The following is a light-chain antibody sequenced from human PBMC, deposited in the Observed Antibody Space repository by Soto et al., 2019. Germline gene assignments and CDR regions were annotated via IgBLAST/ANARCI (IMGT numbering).Light chain of an antibody. V-gene: IGLV1-44*01. CDR2: GPN. J-gene: IGLJ2*01. CDR1: SSNIGSNT. Sequence: QPVLTQPPSASGTPGQRVTISCSGSSSNIGSNTVNWYQQLPGTAPKLLIYGPNARPSGVPDRFSGSKSGTSASLAISGLQSEDEADYYCASWDDSLNGVVFGGGTKLTVL. CDR3: ASWDDSLNGVV.